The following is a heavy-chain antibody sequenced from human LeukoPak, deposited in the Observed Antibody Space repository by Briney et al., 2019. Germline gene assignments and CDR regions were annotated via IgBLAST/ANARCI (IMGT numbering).Heavy chain of an antibody. CDR1: GYTFTSYA. V-gene: IGHV1-18*01. Sequence: ASVKVSCKASGYTFTSYAMNWVRQAPGQGLEWMGWISAYNGNTNYAQKLQGRVTMTTDTSTSTAYMELRSLRSDDTAVYYCASSNYDILTGYYSPFDYWGQGTLVTVSS. J-gene: IGHJ4*02. D-gene: IGHD3-9*01. CDR3: ASSNYDILTGYYSPFDY. CDR2: ISAYNGNT.